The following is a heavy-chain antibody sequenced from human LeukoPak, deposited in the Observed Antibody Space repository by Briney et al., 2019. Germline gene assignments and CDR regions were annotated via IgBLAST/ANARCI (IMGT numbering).Heavy chain of an antibody. CDR1: GYSFTSYW. V-gene: IGHV5-51*01. D-gene: IGHD2-15*01. Sequence: GESLQISCKGTGYSFTSYWIGWVRQMPGKGLEWMGIIYPGDSDTRYSPSFQGQVTISADKSISTAYLQWSSLKASDTAMYYCARRGYCSGGSCYPNNWFDPWGQGTLVTVSS. CDR3: ARRGYCSGGSCYPNNWFDP. CDR2: IYPGDSDT. J-gene: IGHJ5*02.